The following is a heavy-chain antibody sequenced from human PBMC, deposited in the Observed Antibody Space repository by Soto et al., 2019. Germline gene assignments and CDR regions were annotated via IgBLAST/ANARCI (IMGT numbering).Heavy chain of an antibody. Sequence: EVQLVQSGAEVKKPGESLKISCKGSGYSFTNYWIGWVRQMPGKGLEWMGIIYPGDSDTRYSPSFQGQVTISADKSISTAYLQWSSLKASDTATYYCARPIYDSSGYYRHWYFDLWGRGTLVTVSS. J-gene: IGHJ2*01. V-gene: IGHV5-51*03. CDR3: ARPIYDSSGYYRHWYFDL. D-gene: IGHD3-22*01. CDR2: IYPGDSDT. CDR1: GYSFTNYW.